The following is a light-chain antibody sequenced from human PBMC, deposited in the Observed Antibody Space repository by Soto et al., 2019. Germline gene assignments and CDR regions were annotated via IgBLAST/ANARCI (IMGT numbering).Light chain of an antibody. CDR2: DAS. J-gene: IGKJ4*01. Sequence: DIQMTQSPSSLSASVGDRVTITCQASQDITKYLNWYRQKPGKAPNLLIYDASKLKTVVQSRFSGTGSGTYFTLTISSLQPEAIATYFCQQYYNLTPTFGGGTRVEIK. CDR1: QDITKY. CDR3: QQYYNLTPT. V-gene: IGKV1-33*01.